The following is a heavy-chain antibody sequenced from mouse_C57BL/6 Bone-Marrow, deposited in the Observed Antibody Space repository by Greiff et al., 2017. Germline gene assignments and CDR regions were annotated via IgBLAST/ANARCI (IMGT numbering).Heavy chain of an antibody. Sequence: QVQLQQPGAELVMPGASVKLSCKASGYTFTSYWMHWVKQRPGQGLEWIGEIDPSDSYTNYNQKFKGKSTLTVDKSSSTAYMQLSSLTSEDSAVYYCARSWDYDGGYAMDYWGQGTSGTVSS. V-gene: IGHV1-69*01. CDR2: IDPSDSYT. CDR3: ARSWDYDGGYAMDY. J-gene: IGHJ4*01. CDR1: GYTFTSYW. D-gene: IGHD2-4*01.